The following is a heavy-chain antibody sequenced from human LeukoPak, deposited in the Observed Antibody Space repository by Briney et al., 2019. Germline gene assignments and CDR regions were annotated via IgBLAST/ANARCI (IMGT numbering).Heavy chain of an antibody. J-gene: IGHJ3*02. CDR3: ARIWYNWNDLRAFDI. CDR1: GGSISSGGYS. D-gene: IGHD1-1*01. CDR2: IYHSGST. V-gene: IGHV4-30-2*01. Sequence: PSQTLSLTCAVSGGSISSGGYSWSWIRQPPGKGLEWIGYIYHSGSTYYNPSLKSRVTISVDRSKNQFSLKLSSVTAADTAVYYCARIWYNWNDLRAFDIWGQGTMVTVSS.